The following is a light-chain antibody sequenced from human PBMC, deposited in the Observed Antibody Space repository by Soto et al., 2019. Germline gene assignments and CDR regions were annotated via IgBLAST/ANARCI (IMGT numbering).Light chain of an antibody. CDR1: SGHSSYA. CDR3: QTWGTGIQV. J-gene: IGLJ3*02. V-gene: IGLV4-69*01. Sequence: QPVLTQSPSASASLGASVKVTCTLSSGHSSYAIAWHQQQPENGPRYLMKVNSDGSHSKGDGIPDRFSGSSSGAERYLTISSLQSEDEADYYCQTWGTGIQVFGGGTKVTVL. CDR2: VNSDGSH.